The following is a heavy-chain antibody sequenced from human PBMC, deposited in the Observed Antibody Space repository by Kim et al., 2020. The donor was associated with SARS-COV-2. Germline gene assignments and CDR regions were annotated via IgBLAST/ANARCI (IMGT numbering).Heavy chain of an antibody. CDR1: GFSFSCCA. CDR2: ISHDGTSS. V-gene: IGHV3-23*01. D-gene: IGHD1-26*01. J-gene: IGHJ6*02. Sequence: GGSLRLSCVASGFSFSCCAMTWVRQVPGKGPEWVSSISHDGTSSHYANSVRGRFTISRDDSKNTLYLQLNSLSGDDTALYYCAKDVWDYSGMDVWGQGTTVTVSS. CDR3: AKDVWDYSGMDV.